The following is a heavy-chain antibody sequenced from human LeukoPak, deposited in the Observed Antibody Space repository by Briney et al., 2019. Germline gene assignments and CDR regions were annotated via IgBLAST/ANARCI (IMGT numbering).Heavy chain of an antibody. V-gene: IGHV3-23*01. CDR1: GFIFTSYA. D-gene: IGHD3-22*01. J-gene: IGHJ4*02. Sequence: GGSLRLSCASSGFIFTSYALTWVRQPPGRGLEWVSTITDSGTSTFYADSVKSRFTISRDNSRNTLYLQMNNLRAEDTALYYCAKMDGSDSKYDNIDYWGQGTLVTVSS. CDR3: AKMDGSDSKYDNIDY. CDR2: ITDSGTST.